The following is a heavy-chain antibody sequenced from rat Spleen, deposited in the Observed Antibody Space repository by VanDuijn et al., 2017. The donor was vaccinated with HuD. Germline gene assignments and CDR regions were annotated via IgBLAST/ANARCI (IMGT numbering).Heavy chain of an antibody. Sequence: EVQLVESGGGLVQPGRSMKLSCAASGFIFSSFPMAWVRQAPTKGLEWVATISSSGDSTDYRDSVKGRFTMSRDNTRRTLHLQMNSLRSEDTATYHCAGAGYLRDWYFDFWGRGTMVAVSS. CDR3: AGAGYLRDWYFDF. V-gene: IGHV5-46*01. J-gene: IGHJ1*01. CDR2: ISSSGDST. CDR1: GFIFSSFP. D-gene: IGHD2-2*01.